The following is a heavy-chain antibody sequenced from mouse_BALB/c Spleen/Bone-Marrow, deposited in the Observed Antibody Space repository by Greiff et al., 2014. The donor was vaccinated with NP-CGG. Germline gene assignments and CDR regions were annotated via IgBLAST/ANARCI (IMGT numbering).Heavy chain of an antibody. CDR3: TRYYSWYFDV. J-gene: IGHJ1*01. V-gene: IGHV1S81*02. CDR2: INPVNGRN. CDR1: GYTFTSYW. D-gene: IGHD1-1*01. Sequence: QVQLKESGAELVKPGASVKLSCKPSGYTFTSYWVHWGKQRPGQSLEWIGEINPVNGRNDYNEKFKNKATLTVDKSSSTAYMQLSSLTSEDSAVYYCTRYYSWYFDVWGAGTTVTVFS.